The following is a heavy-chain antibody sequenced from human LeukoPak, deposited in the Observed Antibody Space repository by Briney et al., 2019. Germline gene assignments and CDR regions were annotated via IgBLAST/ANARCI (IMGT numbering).Heavy chain of an antibody. Sequence: ASVTVSCKASGYTFTGYYMHWVRQAPGQGLEWMGWINPNSGGTNYAQKFQGRVTMTRDTSISTAYMELSRLRSDDTAVYYCARGPASGYDYRIGPNYYGMDVWGQGTTVTVSS. CDR1: GYTFTGYY. J-gene: IGHJ6*02. V-gene: IGHV1-2*02. CDR3: ARGPASGYDYRIGPNYYGMDV. D-gene: IGHD5-12*01. CDR2: INPNSGGT.